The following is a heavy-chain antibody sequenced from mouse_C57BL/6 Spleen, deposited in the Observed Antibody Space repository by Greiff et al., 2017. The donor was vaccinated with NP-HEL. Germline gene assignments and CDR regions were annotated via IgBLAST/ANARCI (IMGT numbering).Heavy chain of an antibody. Sequence: DVKLQESGPGLVKPSQSLSLTCSVTGYSITSGYYWNWIRQFPGNKLEWMGYISYDGSNNYNPSLKNRISITRDTSKNQFFLKLNSVTTEDTATYYCARGDYDYDEGFAYWGQGTLVTVAA. CDR3: ARGDYDYDEGFAY. V-gene: IGHV3-6*01. J-gene: IGHJ3*01. CDR2: ISYDGSN. CDR1: GYSITSGYY. D-gene: IGHD2-4*01.